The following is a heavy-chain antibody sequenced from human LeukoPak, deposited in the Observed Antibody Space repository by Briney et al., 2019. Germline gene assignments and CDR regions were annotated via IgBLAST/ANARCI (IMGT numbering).Heavy chain of an antibody. D-gene: IGHD2-2*01. Sequence: GGSLRLSCAASAFTFSSYTMSWVRQAPGKGLEWVSTISDSGSSTYYADSVKGRFTISRDNSKNTMYLQMNSLRAEDTAVYYCARDSNVVVVPAASYYFDYWGQGTLVTVSS. J-gene: IGHJ4*02. V-gene: IGHV3-23*01. CDR3: ARDSNVVVVPAASYYFDY. CDR1: AFTFSSYT. CDR2: ISDSGSST.